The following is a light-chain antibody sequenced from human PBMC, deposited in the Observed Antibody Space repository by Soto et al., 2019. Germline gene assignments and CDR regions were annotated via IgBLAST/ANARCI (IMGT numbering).Light chain of an antibody. V-gene: IGLV4-69*01. CDR3: QPWGTGIHV. CDR1: SGHSSYA. Sequence: QLVLTQSPSASASLGASVRLTCTLTSGHSSYAIAWHQQQPEKGPRFLMKLNSDGTHSKGDGIPDRYSGSSSGAERYLTISSLQSEDEADYYCQPWGTGIHVFGTGTKLTVL. J-gene: IGLJ1*01. CDR2: LNSDGTH.